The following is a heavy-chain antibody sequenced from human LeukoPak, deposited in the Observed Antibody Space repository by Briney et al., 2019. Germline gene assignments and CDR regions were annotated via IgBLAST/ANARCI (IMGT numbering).Heavy chain of an antibody. Sequence: PSETLSLTRTVSGGSISSYYWSRIRQPPGKGLEWIGYIYYSGSTNYNPSLRSRVTISVDTSKNQFSLKLSSVTAADTAVYYCARVERQLTHPWGQGTLVTVSS. CDR2: IYYSGST. CDR1: GGSISSYY. J-gene: IGHJ5*02. V-gene: IGHV4-59*01. CDR3: ARVERQLTHP. D-gene: IGHD6-6*01.